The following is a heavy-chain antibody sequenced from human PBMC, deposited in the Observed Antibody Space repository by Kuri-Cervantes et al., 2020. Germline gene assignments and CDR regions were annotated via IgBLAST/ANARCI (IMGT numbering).Heavy chain of an antibody. Sequence: ETLSLTCAASGFTASSNYMSWVRQAPGKGLEWVSILYSSGSTYYGDSVKGRFTISRDNSKNTVYLQMNSLRADDTAVYYCARVPPGEAAADYWGQGTLVTVSS. CDR1: GFTASSNY. D-gene: IGHD3-10*01. CDR2: LYSSGST. CDR3: ARVPPGEAAADY. J-gene: IGHJ4*02. V-gene: IGHV3-53*01.